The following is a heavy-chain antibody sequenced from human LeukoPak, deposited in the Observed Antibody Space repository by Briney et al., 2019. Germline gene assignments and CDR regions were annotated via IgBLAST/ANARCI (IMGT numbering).Heavy chain of an antibody. CDR3: ATSSTGILFDY. J-gene: IGHJ4*02. Sequence: SETLSLTCTVSDGSISSYHWSWIRQPPGKGLEWIGYIYYTGSTTYNPSLKSRVTISLDTTKNQFSLKLSSLTTADTAVYYCATSSTGILFDYWGQGALVTVSS. CDR1: DGSISSYH. V-gene: IGHV4-59*08. CDR2: IYYTGST. D-gene: IGHD2-8*02.